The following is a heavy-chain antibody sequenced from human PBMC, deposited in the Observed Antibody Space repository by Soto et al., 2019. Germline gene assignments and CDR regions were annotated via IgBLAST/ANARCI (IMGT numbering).Heavy chain of an antibody. CDR2: ISRSSSNI. CDR1: GFTFSNYS. Sequence: PWGSLRLSCSASGFTFSNYSMNWGRQAPGKGLEWVSSISRSSSNIYYADSVKGRFTISRDNAKNALYLHMNSLRAGDTAVYYCARDLKVAGANSYYYYGMDVWGQGTTVTVSS. V-gene: IGHV3-21*01. D-gene: IGHD6-19*01. J-gene: IGHJ6*02. CDR3: ARDLKVAGANSYYYYGMDV.